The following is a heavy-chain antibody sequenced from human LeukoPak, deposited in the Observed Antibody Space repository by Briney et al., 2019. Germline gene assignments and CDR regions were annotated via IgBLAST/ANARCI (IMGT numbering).Heavy chain of an antibody. V-gene: IGHV1-2*02. Sequence: VASVKVSCKASGYTFTDYYMHWVRQAPGQGLEWIGWISPDSGRTGFAQKFQGRVTMTRDMSTSTVYMELSSLRSEDTAVYYCARPSGGSWPYYFDYWGQGTLVTVSS. J-gene: IGHJ4*02. CDR1: GYTFTDYY. CDR3: ARPSGGSWPYYFDY. D-gene: IGHD2-15*01. CDR2: ISPDSGRT.